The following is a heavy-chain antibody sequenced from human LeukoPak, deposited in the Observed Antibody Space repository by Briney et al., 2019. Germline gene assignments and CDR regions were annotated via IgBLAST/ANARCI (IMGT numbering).Heavy chain of an antibody. V-gene: IGHV1-69*13. CDR2: IIPIFGTA. Sequence: GASVKVSCRASGGTFSSYAISWVRQALGQGLEWMGGIIPIFGTANYAQKFQGRVTITADESTSTAYMELSSLRSEDTAVYYCAFRELRGVIITSLDYWGQGTLVTVSS. J-gene: IGHJ4*02. CDR1: GGTFSSYA. CDR3: AFRELRGVIITSLDY. D-gene: IGHD3-10*01.